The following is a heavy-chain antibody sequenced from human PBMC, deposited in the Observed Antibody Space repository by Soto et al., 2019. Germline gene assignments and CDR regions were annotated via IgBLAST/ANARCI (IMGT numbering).Heavy chain of an antibody. D-gene: IGHD6-13*01. J-gene: IGHJ5*02. CDR2: INAANGDT. Sequence: GASVKVSCKASGYTFTSYGIHWVRQAPGQRLEWMGWINAANGDTKYSPKFQGRVTITRDTSASTAYMELSSLRSEDTAVYYCVRRHVSATGIDWVDPWGQGTLVTVS. V-gene: IGHV1-3*01. CDR3: VRRHVSATGIDWVDP. CDR1: GYTFTSYG.